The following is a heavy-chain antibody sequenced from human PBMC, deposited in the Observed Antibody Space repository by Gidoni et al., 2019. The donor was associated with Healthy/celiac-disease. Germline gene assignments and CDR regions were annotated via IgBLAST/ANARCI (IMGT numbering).Heavy chain of an antibody. CDR2: YHSGST. V-gene: IGHV4-30-2*01. J-gene: IGHJ5*02. D-gene: IGHD3-10*01. CDR3: ARGDYYGSGSYYNGGWFDP. Sequence: YHSGSTYYNPSLTSRVTISVDRSKNQFSLKLSSVTAADTAVYYCARGDYYGSGSYYNGGWFDPWGQGTLVTVSS.